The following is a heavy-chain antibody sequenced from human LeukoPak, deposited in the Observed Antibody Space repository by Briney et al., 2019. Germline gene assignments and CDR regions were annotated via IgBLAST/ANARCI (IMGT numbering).Heavy chain of an antibody. CDR2: ILYSGTTT. Sequence: TETLSLTCTVSGGSISSYYWSWIRQTPGKGLEWIGYILYSGTTTNYNPSLKSRVTISVDTSKNQFSLKLSSVTAADTAVYYCARVGDWNDLVYWGQGTLVTVSS. V-gene: IGHV4-59*01. CDR1: GGSISSYY. J-gene: IGHJ4*02. CDR3: ARVGDWNDLVY. D-gene: IGHD1-1*01.